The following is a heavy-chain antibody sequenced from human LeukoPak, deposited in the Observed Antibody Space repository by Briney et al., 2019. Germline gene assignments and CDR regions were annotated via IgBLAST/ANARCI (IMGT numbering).Heavy chain of an antibody. D-gene: IGHD6-19*01. CDR3: AKSVTGSSGWAAYFDY. V-gene: IGHV3-23*01. J-gene: IGHJ4*02. Sequence: GGSLRLSCAASGFTFSNYALGWVRQAPGKGLEWVSIVGNNGVAYYADSVKGHFTISRDNSKNTLYLQASSLRVEDTAIYYCAKSVTGSSGWAAYFDYWGQGTLVIVSS. CDR1: GFTFSNYA. CDR2: VGNNGVA.